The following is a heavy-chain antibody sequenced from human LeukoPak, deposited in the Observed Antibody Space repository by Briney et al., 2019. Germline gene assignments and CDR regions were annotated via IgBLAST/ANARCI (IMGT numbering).Heavy chain of an antibody. CDR2: IYYSGST. Sequence: PSETLSLTCTVSGGSISSGDYYWSWICQPPGKGLEWIGYIYYSGSTYYNPSLKSRVTISVDTSKNQFSLKLSSVTAADTAVYYCARRGIFTVTPPDYWGQGTLVTVSS. V-gene: IGHV4-30-4*08. CDR3: ARRGIFTVTPPDY. CDR1: GGSISSGDYY. D-gene: IGHD4-17*01. J-gene: IGHJ4*02.